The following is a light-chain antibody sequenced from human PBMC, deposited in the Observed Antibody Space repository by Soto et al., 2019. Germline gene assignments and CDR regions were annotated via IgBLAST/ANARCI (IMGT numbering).Light chain of an antibody. V-gene: IGLV2-23*01. CDR3: CSYGRSVV. J-gene: IGLJ2*01. CDR1: SSDVGAYDH. CDR2: EAS. Sequence: QSALTQPASVSESPGQSITISCIGTSSDVGAYDHVSWYQQHPGKAPKVIIYEASKRPSGVPNRFSGSKSGNTASLTISGLHAEDEADYYCCSYGRSVVFGGGTKLTVL.